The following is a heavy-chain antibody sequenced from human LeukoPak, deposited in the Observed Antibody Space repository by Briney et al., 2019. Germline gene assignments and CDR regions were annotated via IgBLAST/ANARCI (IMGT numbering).Heavy chain of an antibody. D-gene: IGHD6-13*01. CDR2: ISSSSSPI. CDR1: GFAFNTYS. Sequence: GGSPRLSCAASGFAFNTYSMNWVRQAPGKGLEWLSYISSSSSPIYYADSVKGRFTISRDNAKNSLYLQMNSLRDEDTAVYYCARDHYSRNDYWGQGTLVTVSS. J-gene: IGHJ4*02. V-gene: IGHV3-48*02. CDR3: ARDHYSRNDY.